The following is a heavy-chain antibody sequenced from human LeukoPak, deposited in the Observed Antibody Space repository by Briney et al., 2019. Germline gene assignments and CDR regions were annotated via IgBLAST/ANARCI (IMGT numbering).Heavy chain of an antibody. CDR3: AKVYHVSWSGYLDF. CDR1: GFTFSSYA. CDR2: ISGSGGST. V-gene: IGHV3-23*01. D-gene: IGHD3-3*01. Sequence: LPGGSLRLSCATSGFTFSSYAMSWVRQAPGKGLEWVSAISGSGGSTYYADSVKGRFTISRDNSKNTLYLQMNSLRAEDTAVYYCAKVYHVSWSGYLDFWGQGTLVTVSS. J-gene: IGHJ4*02.